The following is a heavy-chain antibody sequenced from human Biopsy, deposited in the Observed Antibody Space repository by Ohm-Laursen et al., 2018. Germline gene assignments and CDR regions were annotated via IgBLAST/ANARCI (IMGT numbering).Heavy chain of an antibody. J-gene: IGHJ6*02. CDR3: ARVPAYPSIDGYYGLDL. CDR1: GYNFTGYY. V-gene: IGHV1-2*02. Sequence: SVKVSCKTSGYNFTGYYIHWVRQAPGHGLEWMGWINPNSGNANYAQSFQGRLTVTRDTSISTAYMELTSLTFDDTAIYYCARVPAYPSIDGYYGLDLWGQGTTVIVSS. D-gene: IGHD3-9*01. CDR2: INPNSGNA.